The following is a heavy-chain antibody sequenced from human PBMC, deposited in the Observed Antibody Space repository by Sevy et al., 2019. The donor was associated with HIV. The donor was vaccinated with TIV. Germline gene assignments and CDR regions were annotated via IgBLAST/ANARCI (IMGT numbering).Heavy chain of an antibody. CDR3: AGHLTSSSETTDAFDI. CDR2: IYPGDSDT. CDR1: GYSFTSYW. V-gene: IGHV5-51*01. J-gene: IGHJ3*02. Sequence: GESLKISCKGSGYSFTSYWIGWVRQMPGKGLEWMGIIYPGDSDTRYSPSFQGQITIPADKSISTAYLQWSSLKASDTAMYYSAGHLTSSSETTDAFDIWGQGTMVTVSS. D-gene: IGHD6-6*01.